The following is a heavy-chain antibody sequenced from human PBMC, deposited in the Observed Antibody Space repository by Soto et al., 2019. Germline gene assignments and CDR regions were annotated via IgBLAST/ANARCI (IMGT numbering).Heavy chain of an antibody. J-gene: IGHJ4*02. D-gene: IGHD3-22*01. CDR3: ARDVAYSSDYYYRDY. CDR2: IYASGST. V-gene: IGHV4-4*07. Sequence: SETLSLTCIVSGGSISPYSWSWIRQPAGKGLEWIGRIYASGSTNYNPSLKSRVTMSVDTSKNQFSLKLSSVTAADTAVYYCARDVAYSSDYYYRDYWGQGTLVTVSS. CDR1: GGSISPYS.